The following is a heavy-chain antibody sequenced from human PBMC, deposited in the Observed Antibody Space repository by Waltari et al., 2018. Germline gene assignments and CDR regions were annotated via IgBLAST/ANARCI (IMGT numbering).Heavy chain of an antibody. D-gene: IGHD2-2*02. CDR1: ALTFSTYV. Sequence: EVQLMESGGGLVQPGGSLRLSCSASALTFSTYVINWVRQAPGKGLEWVCSISGSCAEWYAESVRGRFTISRDNPKNTVFLQMNSLRVEDTALYYCAKDDRYPDDVFGLWGLGTMVTVSS. V-gene: IGHV3-23*01. J-gene: IGHJ3*01. CDR3: AKDDRYPDDVFGL. CDR2: ISGSCAE.